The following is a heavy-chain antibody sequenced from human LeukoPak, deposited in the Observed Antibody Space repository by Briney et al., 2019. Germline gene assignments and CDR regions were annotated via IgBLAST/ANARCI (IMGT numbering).Heavy chain of an antibody. V-gene: IGHV3-21*01. J-gene: IGHJ6*03. CDR3: ARDLEADCSSTSCAYYYYYYMDV. D-gene: IGHD2-2*01. Sequence: PGGSLRLSCAASGFTFSSYSMNWVRQAPGKGLEWVSSISSSSSYIYYADSVKGRFTISRDNAKNSPYLQMNSLRAEDTAVYYCARDLEADCSSTSCAYYYYYYMDVWGKGTTVTVSS. CDR1: GFTFSSYS. CDR2: ISSSSSYI.